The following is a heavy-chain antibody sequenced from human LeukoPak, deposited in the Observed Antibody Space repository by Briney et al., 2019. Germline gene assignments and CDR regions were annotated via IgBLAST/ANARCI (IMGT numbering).Heavy chain of an antibody. J-gene: IGHJ4*02. CDR3: AGSSGEWAPHAR. CDR2: ISWDGGST. V-gene: IGHV3-23*01. D-gene: IGHD3-10*01. CDR1: GFTFSSSA. Sequence: GGSLRLSCAASGFTFSSSAMSWVRQAPGKGLEWVSLISWDGGSTYYADSVKGRFTISRDNAKNSLYLLMNSLRDEDTAVYYCAGSSGEWAPHARWGQGTLVTVSS.